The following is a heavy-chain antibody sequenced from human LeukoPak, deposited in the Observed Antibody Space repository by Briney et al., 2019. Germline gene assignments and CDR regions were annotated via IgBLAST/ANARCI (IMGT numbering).Heavy chain of an antibody. CDR3: ASNIVGAPTSFNY. CDR2: INPNSGGT. D-gene: IGHD1-26*01. V-gene: IGHV1-2*02. J-gene: IGHJ4*02. Sequence: ASVKVSCKASGYTFTSYGISWVRQAPGQGLEWMGWINPNSGGTNYAQKFQGRVTMTRDTSISTAYMELSRLRSDDTAVYYCASNIVGAPTSFNYWGQGTLVTVSS. CDR1: GYTFTSYG.